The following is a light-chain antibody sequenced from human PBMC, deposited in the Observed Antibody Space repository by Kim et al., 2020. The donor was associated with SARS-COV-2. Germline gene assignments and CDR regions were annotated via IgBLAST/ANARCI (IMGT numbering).Light chain of an antibody. V-gene: IGLV2-11*03. J-gene: IGLJ3*02. Sequence: GQSGTISGPGTSSDVVRYNYVSWYQQHPGKAPKLMIYDVTERPSGVPDRLSGSKSGNTASLTISGLQAEDEADYYCCSYAGSYIWVFGGGTKVTVL. CDR2: DVT. CDR1: SSDVVRYNY. CDR3: CSYAGSYIWV.